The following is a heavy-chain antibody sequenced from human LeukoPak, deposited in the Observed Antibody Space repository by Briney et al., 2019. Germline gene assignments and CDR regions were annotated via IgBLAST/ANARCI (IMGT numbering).Heavy chain of an antibody. J-gene: IGHJ5*02. V-gene: IGHV3-33*01. CDR2: TWSDGSDK. Sequence: PGKSLRLSCAASGFSFSNYVIQWVRQAPGKGLERVAVTWSDGSDKYYADSVKGRFSISRDNSKNTLYLQMNSLRAEDTALYFCARAQSATLSYYFDLWGQGTLVTVSS. CDR3: ARAQSATLSYYFDL. CDR1: GFSFSNYV. D-gene: IGHD3-22*01.